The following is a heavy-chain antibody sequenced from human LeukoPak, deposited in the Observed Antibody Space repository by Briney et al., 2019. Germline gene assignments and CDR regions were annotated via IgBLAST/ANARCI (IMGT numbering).Heavy chain of an antibody. D-gene: IGHD5-24*01. Sequence: GASVKVSCKASGYTFTSYYMHWVRQAPGQGLEWMGIINPSGGSTNYAQNFQGRVTMTRDTSTSTVYMELSSLRSEDTAVYYCVRVRDGYNDAYDIWGQGTMVTVPS. CDR3: VRVRDGYNDAYDI. J-gene: IGHJ3*02. CDR1: GYTFTSYY. CDR2: INPSGGST. V-gene: IGHV1-46*01.